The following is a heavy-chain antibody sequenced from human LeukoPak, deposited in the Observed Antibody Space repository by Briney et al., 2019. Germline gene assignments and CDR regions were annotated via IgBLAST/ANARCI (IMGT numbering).Heavy chain of an antibody. J-gene: IGHJ4*02. V-gene: IGHV3-7*05. CDR3: ARDGSGWSNY. D-gene: IGHD6-19*01. Sequence: GGSLRLSCAASGFTFSSYWMSWIRQAPGKGLEWVANIKPDESEKYYVDSVKGRFTIPRDNAKNSLYLQMNSLRAEDTAVYYCARDGSGWSNYWGQGTLVTVSS. CDR1: GFTFSSYW. CDR2: IKPDESEK.